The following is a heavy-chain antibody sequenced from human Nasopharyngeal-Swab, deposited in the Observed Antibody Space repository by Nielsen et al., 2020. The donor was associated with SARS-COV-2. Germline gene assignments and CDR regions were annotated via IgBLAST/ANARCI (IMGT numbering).Heavy chain of an antibody. CDR2: ISYDGSNK. V-gene: IGHV3-30*18. Sequence: GESLKISCAASGFTFSSYGMHWVRQAPGKGLEWVAVISYDGSNKYYADSVKGRFTISRDNSKNTLYLQMNSLRAEDTAVYYCSKRSDYDFWSGGLYYYYYGMDVWGQGTTVTVSS. J-gene: IGHJ6*02. D-gene: IGHD3-3*01. CDR3: SKRSDYDFWSGGLYYYYYGMDV. CDR1: GFTFSSYG.